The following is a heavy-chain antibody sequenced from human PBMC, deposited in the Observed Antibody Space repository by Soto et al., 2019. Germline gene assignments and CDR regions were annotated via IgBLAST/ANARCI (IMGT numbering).Heavy chain of an antibody. CDR1: GYTFTSYG. CDR3: ARGVGQGDTAMEPFYYGMDV. V-gene: IGHV1-18*04. J-gene: IGHJ6*02. D-gene: IGHD5-18*01. CDR2: ISAYNGNT. Sequence: QVQLVQSGAEVKNPGASVKVSCKASGYTFTSYGISWVRQAPGQGLEWMGLISAYNGNTNYAQKLQGRVTMTTDTSTSTAYMELRSLRSDDTAVYYCARGVGQGDTAMEPFYYGMDVWGQGTTVTVSS.